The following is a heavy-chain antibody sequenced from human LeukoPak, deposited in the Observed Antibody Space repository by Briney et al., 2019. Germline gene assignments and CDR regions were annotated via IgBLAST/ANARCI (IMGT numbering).Heavy chain of an antibody. CDR3: ARGAHSYGIGEVGFDY. D-gene: IGHD5-18*01. Sequence: SQTLSLTCTVSGGSISSGSYYWSWIRQPAGKGLEWIGRIYTSGSTNYNPSLKSRVTISVDTSKNQFSLKLSSVTAADTAVYYCARGAHSYGIGEVGFDYWGQGTLVTVSS. V-gene: IGHV4-61*02. CDR2: IYTSGST. CDR1: GGSISSGSYY. J-gene: IGHJ4*02.